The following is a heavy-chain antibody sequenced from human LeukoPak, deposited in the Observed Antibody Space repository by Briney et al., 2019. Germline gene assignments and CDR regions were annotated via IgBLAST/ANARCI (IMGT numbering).Heavy chain of an antibody. J-gene: IGHJ4*02. V-gene: IGHV1-8*03. D-gene: IGHD2-8*01. CDR3: ARAYCTNGACYFDY. CDR1: GYTFTRYD. Sequence: ASVKVSCKASGYTFTRYDINWVRQATGQGLEWMGWMNPNSGNTGYAQKFQGRVTITRNTSISTAYMELSSLRSEDTAVYYCARAYCTNGACYFDYWGQGTLVTVSS. CDR2: MNPNSGNT.